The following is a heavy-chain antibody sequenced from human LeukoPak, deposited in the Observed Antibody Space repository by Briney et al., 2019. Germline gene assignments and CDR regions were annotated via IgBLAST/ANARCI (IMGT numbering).Heavy chain of an antibody. V-gene: IGHV1-69*13. CDR3: ARRYCSSTSCYLFDY. J-gene: IGHJ4*02. CDR2: IIPIFGTA. Sequence: ASVKVSCKASGGTFSSYAISWVRQAPGQGLEWMGGIIPIFGTANYAQKFQGRVTITADESTSTAYLQWSSLKASDTAMYYCARRYCSSTSCYLFDYWGQGTLVTVSS. CDR1: GGTFSSYA. D-gene: IGHD2-2*01.